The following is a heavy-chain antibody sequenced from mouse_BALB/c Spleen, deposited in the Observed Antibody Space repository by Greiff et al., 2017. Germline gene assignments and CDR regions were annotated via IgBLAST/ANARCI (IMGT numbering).Heavy chain of an antibody. Sequence: EVKLVESGGGLVQPGGSRKLSCAASGFTFSSFGMHWVRQAPEKGLEWVAYISSGSSTIYYADTVKGRFTISRDNPKNTLFLQMTSLRSEDTAMYYCARESTSGFAYWGQGTLVTVSA. D-gene: IGHD3-1*01. J-gene: IGHJ3*01. CDR1: GFTFSSFG. CDR3: ARESTSGFAY. CDR2: ISSGSSTI. V-gene: IGHV5-17*02.